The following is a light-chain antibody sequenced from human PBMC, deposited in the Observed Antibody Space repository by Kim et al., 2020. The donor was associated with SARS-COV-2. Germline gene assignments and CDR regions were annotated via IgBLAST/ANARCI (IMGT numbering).Light chain of an antibody. V-gene: IGLV2-11*03. J-gene: IGLJ3*02. CDR2: DVT. CDR3: CSYAGSYTWV. Sequence: GQSVTISCTGTSSDVGDYNYVSWYQQHPGKAPKLMIYDVTKRPSGVPDRFSASKSGSSASLTISGLQAEDEADYYCCSYAGSYTWVFGGGTQLTVL. CDR1: SSDVGDYNY.